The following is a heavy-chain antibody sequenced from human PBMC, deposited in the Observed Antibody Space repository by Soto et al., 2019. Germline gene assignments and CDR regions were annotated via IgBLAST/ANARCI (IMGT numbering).Heavy chain of an antibody. J-gene: IGHJ5*02. CDR1: GYTFTSYD. V-gene: IGHV1-8*01. CDR2: MNPNSGNT. Sequence: ASVKVSCKASGYTFTSYDINWVRQATGQGLEWMGWMNPNSGNTGYAQKFQGRVTTTRNTSISTAYMELSSLRSEDTAVYYCARGSYTYYDFWSGYRQNNWFDPWGQGTLVTVSS. D-gene: IGHD3-3*01. CDR3: ARGSYTYYDFWSGYRQNNWFDP.